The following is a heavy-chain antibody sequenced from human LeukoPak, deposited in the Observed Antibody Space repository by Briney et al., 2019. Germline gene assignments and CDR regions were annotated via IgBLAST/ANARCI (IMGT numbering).Heavy chain of an antibody. J-gene: IGHJ4*02. D-gene: IGHD4-23*01. Sequence: SETLSLTCTVSGVSISSYYWSWIRQPPGKGLEWIGYIYYSGSTNYNPSLKSRVTISVDTSKNQFSLKLSSVTAADTAVYYCAREDYGGNVDYWGQGTLVTVSS. CDR2: IYYSGST. CDR1: GVSISSYY. V-gene: IGHV4-59*01. CDR3: AREDYGGNVDY.